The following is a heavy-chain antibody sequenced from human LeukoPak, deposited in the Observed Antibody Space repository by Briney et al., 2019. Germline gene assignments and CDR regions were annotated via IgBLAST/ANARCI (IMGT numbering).Heavy chain of an antibody. Sequence: SETLSLTCAVPGGSISSSNWWSWVRQPPGKGLEWIGEIYHSGSTNYNPSLKSRVTISVDKSKNQFSLKVSSVTAADTTVYYCARGVIPVAGPIDYWGQGTLVTVSS. V-gene: IGHV4-4*02. D-gene: IGHD6-19*01. CDR1: GGSISSSNW. CDR3: ARGVIPVAGPIDY. J-gene: IGHJ4*02. CDR2: IYHSGST.